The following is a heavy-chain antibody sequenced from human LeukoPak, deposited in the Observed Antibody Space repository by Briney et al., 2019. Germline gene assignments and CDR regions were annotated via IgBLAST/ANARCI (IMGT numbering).Heavy chain of an antibody. D-gene: IGHD3-10*01. CDR3: AKDDAWLRFGE. J-gene: IGHJ4*02. V-gene: IGHV3-23*01. Sequence: PGGSLRLSCAASEFTFSNHGMNWVRQAPGKGLEWVSGISPSGDITYYADSVKGRFTISRDNSKNMVYLQVISLTAEDTAVYYCAKDDAWLRFGEWGQGTLVTVSA. CDR1: EFTFSNHG. CDR2: ISPSGDIT.